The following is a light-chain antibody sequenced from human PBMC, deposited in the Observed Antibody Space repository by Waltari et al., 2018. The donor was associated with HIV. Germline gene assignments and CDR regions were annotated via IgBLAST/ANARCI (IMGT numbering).Light chain of an antibody. V-gene: IGLV1-47*01. CDR2: RNS. Sequence: QSVLTQPPSASGTPGQRVTISCSGCSSNIGSIPLYCYQQLPGTAPKLLIYRNSQRPSGVPDRFSGPKSGTSASLAISGLRSEDEADYYCAAWDDSLSGWVFGGGTKLTVL. CDR1: SSNIGSIP. J-gene: IGLJ3*02. CDR3: AAWDDSLSGWV.